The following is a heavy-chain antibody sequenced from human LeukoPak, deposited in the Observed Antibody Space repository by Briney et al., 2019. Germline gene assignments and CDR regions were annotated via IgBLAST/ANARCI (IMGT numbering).Heavy chain of an antibody. CDR1: GYTFTGYY. CDR3: AVRGYDFWTGPEVYYGMDV. J-gene: IGHJ6*02. CDR2: INPNSGGT. V-gene: IGHV1-2*02. Sequence: ASVKVSCKASGYTFTGYYMHWVRQAPGQGLEWMGWINPNSGGTNYAQKFQGRVTMTRDTSISTAYMELSRLRSDDTAVYYCAVRGYDFWTGPEVYYGMDVWGQGTTVTVSS. D-gene: IGHD3-3*01.